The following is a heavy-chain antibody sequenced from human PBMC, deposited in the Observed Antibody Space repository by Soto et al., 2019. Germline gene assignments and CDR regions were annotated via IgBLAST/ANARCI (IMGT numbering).Heavy chain of an antibody. CDR3: ARSSPVAGRYYFDY. V-gene: IGHV3-33*01. CDR2: IWYDGSNK. Sequence: QVQLVESGGGVVQPGRSLRLSCAASGFTFSSYGMHWVRQAPGKGLEWVAVIWYDGSNKYYADSVKGRFTISRDNSKNTLYLQMNSLRAEDTAVYYCARSSPVAGRYYFDYWGQGTLVTVSS. CDR1: GFTFSSYG. D-gene: IGHD6-19*01. J-gene: IGHJ4*02.